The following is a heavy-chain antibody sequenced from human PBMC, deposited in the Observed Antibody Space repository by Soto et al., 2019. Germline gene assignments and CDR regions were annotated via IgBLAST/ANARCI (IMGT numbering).Heavy chain of an antibody. CDR2: IIPILGIA. Sequence: SVKVSCKASGGTFSSYTISWVRQAPGQGLEWMGRIIPILGIANYAQKFQGRVTITADKSTSTAYMELSSLRSEDTAVYYCASLSGYDRDFDYWGQGTLVTVSS. D-gene: IGHD5-12*01. V-gene: IGHV1-69*02. CDR3: ASLSGYDRDFDY. J-gene: IGHJ4*02. CDR1: GGTFSSYT.